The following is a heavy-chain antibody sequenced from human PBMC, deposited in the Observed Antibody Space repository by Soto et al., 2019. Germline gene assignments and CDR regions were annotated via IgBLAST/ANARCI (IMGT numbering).Heavy chain of an antibody. J-gene: IGHJ5*02. CDR2: IYVTGAV. Sequence: SETLSLTCSVSGAALNSGSYYWSWIRHVPGKGLEWIGHIYVTGAVDYNPSLRDRITISQDTSERQFSLNLRLVTAADTAVYYCARLRFATNNYKWFDPWGQGTLVPVSS. CDR3: ARLRFATNNYKWFDP. D-gene: IGHD1-20*01. CDR1: GAALNSGSYY. V-gene: IGHV4-31*03.